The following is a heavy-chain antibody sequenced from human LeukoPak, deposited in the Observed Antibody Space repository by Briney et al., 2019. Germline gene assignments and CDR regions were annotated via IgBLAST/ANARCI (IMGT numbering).Heavy chain of an antibody. CDR2: ISSSSSYI. D-gene: IGHD2-15*01. CDR1: GFTFSSYS. CDR3: ARDLPLDALGYCSGGSCLTRGVFDY. V-gene: IGHV3-21*01. Sequence: GGSLRLSCAASGFTFSSYSMNWVRQAPGKGLEWVSSISSSSSYIYYADSVKGRFTISRDNAKNSLYPQMNSLRAEDTAVYYCARDLPLDALGYCSGGSCLTRGVFDYWGQGTLVTVSS. J-gene: IGHJ4*02.